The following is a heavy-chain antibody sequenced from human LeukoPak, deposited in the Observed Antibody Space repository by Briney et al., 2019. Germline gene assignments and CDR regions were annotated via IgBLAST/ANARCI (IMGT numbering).Heavy chain of an antibody. D-gene: IGHD3-16*02. CDR1: GGSISSSSYY. CDR3: ARDIYYDYVWGSYRQIAFDY. V-gene: IGHV4-39*07. J-gene: IGHJ4*02. Sequence: SETLSLTCTVSGGSISSSSYYWGWIRQPPGRGLEWMGRTYYSGSTYYNPSLKSRVTISVDTSKNQFSLKLSSVTAADTAVYYCARDIYYDYVWGSYRQIAFDYWGQGTLVTVSS. CDR2: TYYSGST.